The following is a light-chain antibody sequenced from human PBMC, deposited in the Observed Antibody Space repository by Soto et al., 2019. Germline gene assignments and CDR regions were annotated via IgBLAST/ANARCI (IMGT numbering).Light chain of an antibody. V-gene: IGLV2-14*03. CDR3: SSYSTTHTRV. Sequence: QSALTQPASVSGSPGQSIAISCTGTSSDVGGYESVAWYQQYPGKAPKMMMYDDSDRPLGVSDRFSGSKSGNTASLTISGLHAEDEADYYCSSYSTTHTRVFGSGTKLTVL. J-gene: IGLJ1*01. CDR1: SSDVGGYES. CDR2: DDS.